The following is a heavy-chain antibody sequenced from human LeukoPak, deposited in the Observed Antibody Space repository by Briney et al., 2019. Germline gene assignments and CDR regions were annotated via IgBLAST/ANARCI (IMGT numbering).Heavy chain of an antibody. J-gene: IGHJ1*01. D-gene: IGHD4-17*01. Sequence: GGSLRLSCAVSGFTFSDYWMSWVRLAPGKGLEWVANIKQDGSEKYFVKSVEGRFTISRDNAENSLYLQMNSLRAEDTAVYYCATCYNDDYGYFQHWGQGTLVTVSS. CDR2: IKQDGSEK. CDR1: GFTFSDYW. V-gene: IGHV3-7*01. CDR3: ATCYNDDYGYFQH.